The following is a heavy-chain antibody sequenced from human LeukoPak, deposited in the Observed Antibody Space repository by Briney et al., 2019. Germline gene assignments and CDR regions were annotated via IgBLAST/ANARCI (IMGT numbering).Heavy chain of an antibody. Sequence: SETLSLTCTVSGGSISSYYWSWIRQPPGKGLEWIGYIYYSGSTNYNPSLKSRVTISVDTSKNQFSLKLSSVTAADTAVYYCARGKTGPNWFDPWGQGTLVTVSS. CDR1: GGSISSYY. J-gene: IGHJ5*02. CDR3: ARGKTGPNWFDP. V-gene: IGHV4-59*01. CDR2: IYYSGST.